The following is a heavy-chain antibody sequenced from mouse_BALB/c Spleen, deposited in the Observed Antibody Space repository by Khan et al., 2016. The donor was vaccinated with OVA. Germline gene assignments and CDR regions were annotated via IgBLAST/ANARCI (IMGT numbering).Heavy chain of an antibody. CDR3: ARSLFAY. Sequence: VQLQQSGPELMKPGASVKISCKASGYSFTSYYMHWVKQSHGKSLEWIGYIDPFNGGTSYNQKFKGKATLTVDKSSSTAYMHLSSLTSEDSAVYYSARSLFAYWGQGTLVTVSA. CDR1: GYSFTSYY. CDR2: IDPFNGGT. J-gene: IGHJ3*01. V-gene: IGHV1S135*01.